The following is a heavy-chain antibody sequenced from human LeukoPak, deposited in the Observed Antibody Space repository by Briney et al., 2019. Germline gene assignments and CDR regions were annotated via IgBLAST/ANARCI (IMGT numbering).Heavy chain of an antibody. CDR3: ARAPMTTVTTPGGY. V-gene: IGHV3-21*01. J-gene: IGHJ4*02. D-gene: IGHD4-17*01. CDR1: GFTFSSYS. Sequence: GGSLRLSCAASGFTFSSYSVNWVRQAPGKGLEWVSSISSSSSYIYYADSVKGRFTISRDNAKNSLYLQMNSLRAEDTAVYYCARAPMTTVTTPGGYWGQGTLVTVSS. CDR2: ISSSSSYI.